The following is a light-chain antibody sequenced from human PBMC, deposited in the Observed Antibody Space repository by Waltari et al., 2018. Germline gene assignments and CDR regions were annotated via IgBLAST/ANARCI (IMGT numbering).Light chain of an antibody. CDR3: HQRNNGPDT. CDR1: QSVGSY. V-gene: IGKV3-11*01. Sequence: EILLTQSPATLSLSPGERVTLSCRASQSVGSYLAWYQQKPGQAPRPLIFNASNRATAGPARFSGSGSGTNFTLTISSLKPEDFAVYYCHQRNNGPDTFGQGKRLGI. CDR2: NAS. J-gene: IGKJ5*01.